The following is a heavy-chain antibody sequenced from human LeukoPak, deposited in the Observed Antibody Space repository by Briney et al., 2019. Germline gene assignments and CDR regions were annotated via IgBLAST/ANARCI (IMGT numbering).Heavy chain of an antibody. J-gene: IGHJ5*02. Sequence: SQTLSLTCTVSGGSISSAGYYWTWIRQHPGKGLEWIGYIYYSGSTYYNPSLKSRVSISVDTSKNQFSLKLSSVTAAATAVYYCARRSIRFDPWGQGTLVTVSS. CDR2: IYYSGST. V-gene: IGHV4-31*03. D-gene: IGHD6-6*01. CDR3: ARRSIRFDP. CDR1: GGSISSAGYY.